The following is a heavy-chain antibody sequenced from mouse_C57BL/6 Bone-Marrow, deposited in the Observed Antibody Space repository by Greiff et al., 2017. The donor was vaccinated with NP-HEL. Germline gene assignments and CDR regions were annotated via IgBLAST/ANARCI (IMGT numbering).Heavy chain of an antibody. V-gene: IGHV1-69*01. CDR3: ARSEDYAMDY. J-gene: IGHJ4*01. CDR1: GYTFTSYW. Sequence: QVHVKQPGAELVMPGASVKLSCKASGYTFTSYWMHWVKQRPGQGLEWIGEIDPSDSYTNYNQKFKGKSTLTVDKSSSTAYMQLSSLTSEDSAVYYCARSEDYAMDYWGQGTSVTVSS. CDR2: IDPSDSYT.